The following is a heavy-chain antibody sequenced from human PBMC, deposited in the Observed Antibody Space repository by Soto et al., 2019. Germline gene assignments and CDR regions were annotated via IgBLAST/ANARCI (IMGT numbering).Heavy chain of an antibody. V-gene: IGHV3-15*01. CDR2: IKSKSHGETT. D-gene: IGHD2-15*01. CDR3: ITDCSSSSCLGWYYFDS. J-gene: IGHJ4*02. CDR1: GFNFAYAW. Sequence: VQLVESGGGLVKPGGSLRLSCAASGFNFAYAWMSWVRQAPGKGPEWVGRIKSKSHGETTDYAAPVKGRFTISRDDSKTTLYLQMNSLKTEDTAVYYCITDCSSSSCLGWYYFDSWGQGTQVTVSS.